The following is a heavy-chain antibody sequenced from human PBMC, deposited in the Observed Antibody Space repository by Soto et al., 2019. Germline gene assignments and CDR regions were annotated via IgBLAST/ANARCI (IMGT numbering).Heavy chain of an antibody. D-gene: IGHD6-13*01. CDR3: AMGLAAAGPLDY. CDR1: GFTFSYSA. V-gene: IGHV3-23*01. Sequence: GGSLRLSCAASGFTFSYSAMSWVRQAPGRGLEWVSTISGSGGTPYYADSVRGRFTISRDNSKNSLYLVLNSLRADDTAIYYCAMGLAAAGPLDYWGQGALVTVSS. J-gene: IGHJ4*02. CDR2: ISGSGGTP.